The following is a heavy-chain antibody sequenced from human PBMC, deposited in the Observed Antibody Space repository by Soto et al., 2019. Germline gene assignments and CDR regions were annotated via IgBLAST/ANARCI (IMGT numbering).Heavy chain of an antibody. V-gene: IGHV4-31*03. D-gene: IGHD1-20*01. CDR2: IHNSGIP. CDR1: GGSISSHDYY. Sequence: QVQLQESGPGLVNPSQTLSLTCTASGGSISSHDYYWSWMRQHPARGLEWIGYIHNSGIPYYSPSLSDGVTPSVVTSQNQVSLELRSVTAADTAGYFFAANPIALYNSGVRGRETMVTGSS. J-gene: IGHJ4*02. CDR3: AANPIALYNSGV.